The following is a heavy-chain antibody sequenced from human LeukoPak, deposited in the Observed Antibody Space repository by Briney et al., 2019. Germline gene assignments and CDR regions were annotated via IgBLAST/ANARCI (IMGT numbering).Heavy chain of an antibody. CDR2: ISGSGGGT. D-gene: IGHD3-10*01. J-gene: IGHJ4*02. CDR3: AKRGVVIRVILVGFHKEAYYFDS. CDR1: GISLSNYG. Sequence: GGSLRLSCAVSGISLSNYGMSWVRQAPGEGLEWVAGISGSGGGTNYADSVKGRFTISRDNPKNTLYLQMNRLRADDTAVYFCAKRGVVIRVILVGFHKEAYYFDSWGQGALVTVSS. V-gene: IGHV3-23*01.